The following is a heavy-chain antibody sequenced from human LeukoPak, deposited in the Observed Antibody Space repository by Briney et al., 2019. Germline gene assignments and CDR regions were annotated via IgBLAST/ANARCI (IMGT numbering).Heavy chain of an antibody. Sequence: PGGSLRLSCAASGFTVSSNYMSWVRQSPGKGLEWIGEINHSGNTNYNPSLKSRVTISVDTSQKQFSLRLSSVTAADTAVYYCARGLYLTTRGGAAAGFLDYWGQGNLVTVSS. V-gene: IGHV4-34*01. CDR3: ARGLYLTTRGGAAAGFLDY. CDR2: INHSGNT. D-gene: IGHD6-13*01. J-gene: IGHJ4*02. CDR1: GFTVSSNY.